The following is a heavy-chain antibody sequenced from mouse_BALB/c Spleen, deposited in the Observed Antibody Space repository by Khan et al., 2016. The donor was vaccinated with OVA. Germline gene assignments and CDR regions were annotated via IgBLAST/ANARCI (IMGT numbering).Heavy chain of an antibody. D-gene: IGHD2-3*01. Sequence: EVKLLESGPGLVKPSQSLSLTCTVTGYSITSDYAWNWIRQFPGNKLEWMGYISYSGSTNYNPALKSRIFITRDTYKNQFFLQLNSVTTEDTATYYCARDGSRYNYAMDYWGQGTSVTVSS. V-gene: IGHV3-2*02. CDR1: GYSITSDYA. J-gene: IGHJ4*01. CDR2: ISYSGST. CDR3: ARDGSRYNYAMDY.